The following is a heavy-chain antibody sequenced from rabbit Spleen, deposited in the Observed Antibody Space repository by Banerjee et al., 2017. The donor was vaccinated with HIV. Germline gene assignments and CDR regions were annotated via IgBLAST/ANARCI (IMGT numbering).Heavy chain of an antibody. CDR3: ARFYAGYGDFGYAAM. CDR2: IHGGSRNNI. V-gene: IGHV1S40*01. Sequence: QSLEESGGDLVKPGASLTLTCTASGFSFIAGYYMCWVRQAPGKGLELIACIHGGSRNNIHYASWAKGRFTISKTSSTTVTLQMSSLTVADTATYFCARFYAGYGDFGYAAMWGPGTLVTVS. CDR1: GFSFIAGYY. J-gene: IGHJ4*01. D-gene: IGHD7-1*01.